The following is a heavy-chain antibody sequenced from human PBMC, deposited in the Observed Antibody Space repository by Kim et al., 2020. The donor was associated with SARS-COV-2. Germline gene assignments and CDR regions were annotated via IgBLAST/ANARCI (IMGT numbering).Heavy chain of an antibody. CDR1: GGSISSSNW. J-gene: IGHJ4*02. D-gene: IGHD2-15*01. V-gene: IGHV4-4*02. Sequence: SETLSLTCAVSGGSISSSNWWSWVRQPPGKGLEWIGEIYHSGSTNYNPSLKSRVTISVDKSKNQFSLKLSSVTAADTAVYYCASREMFCSGGSCLVPGDYWGQGTLVTVSS. CDR3: ASREMFCSGGSCLVPGDY. CDR2: IYHSGST.